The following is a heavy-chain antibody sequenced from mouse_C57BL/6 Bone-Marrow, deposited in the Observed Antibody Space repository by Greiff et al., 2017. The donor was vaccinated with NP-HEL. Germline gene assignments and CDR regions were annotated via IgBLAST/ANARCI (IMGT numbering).Heavy chain of an antibody. V-gene: IGHV5-6*01. Sequence: EVMLVESGGDLVKPGGSLKLSCAASGFTFSSYGMSWVRQTPDKRLEWVATISSGGSYTYYPDSVKGRFTISRDNAKNTLYLQMSSLKSEDTAMYYCARHPYDYDGAMDYWGQGTSVTVSS. CDR3: ARHPYDYDGAMDY. CDR1: GFTFSSYG. J-gene: IGHJ4*01. D-gene: IGHD2-4*01. CDR2: ISSGGSYT.